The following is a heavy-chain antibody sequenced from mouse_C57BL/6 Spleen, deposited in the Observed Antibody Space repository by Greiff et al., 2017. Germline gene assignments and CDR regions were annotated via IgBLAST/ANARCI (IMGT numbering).Heavy chain of an antibody. CDR2: IYPGSGST. Sequence: QVQLKESGAELVKPGASVKMSCKASGYTFTSYWITWVKQRPGQGLEWIGDIYPGSGSTNYNEKFKSKATLTVDTSSSTAYMQLSSLTSEDSAVYYCARGERDDWGQGTTLTVSS. CDR3: ARGERDD. V-gene: IGHV1-55*01. CDR1: GYTFTSYW. J-gene: IGHJ2*01.